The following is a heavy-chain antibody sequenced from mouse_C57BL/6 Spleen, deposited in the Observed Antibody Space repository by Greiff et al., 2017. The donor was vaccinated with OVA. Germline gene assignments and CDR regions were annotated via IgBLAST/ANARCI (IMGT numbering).Heavy chain of an antibody. D-gene: IGHD3-2*02. CDR1: GYTFTDYN. CDR2: INPNNGGT. J-gene: IGHJ2*01. CDR3: ARDSAGYYFDY. Sequence: DVKLQESGPELVKPGASVKMSCKASGYTFTDYNMHWVKQSHGKSLEWIGYINPNNGGTSYNQKFKGKATLTVNKSSSTAYMELRSLTSEDSAVYYCARDSAGYYFDYWGQGTTLTVSS. V-gene: IGHV1-22*01.